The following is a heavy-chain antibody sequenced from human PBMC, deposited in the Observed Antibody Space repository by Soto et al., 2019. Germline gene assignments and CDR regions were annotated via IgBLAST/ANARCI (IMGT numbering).Heavy chain of an antibody. J-gene: IGHJ4*02. V-gene: IGHV1-46*01. Sequence: QVQLMQSGAEVKKPGASVKVSCKASGDTFSDYYIHWVRQAPGQGLEWMGTVNPSGGHTTYSQHFLGRVNMTRDTSTSTLHRELTSLTSEDTAVYYCARGGHVVVVTAALDYWGQGTLVTVSS. D-gene: IGHD2-21*02. CDR3: ARGGHVVVVTAALDY. CDR2: VNPSGGHT. CDR1: GDTFSDYY.